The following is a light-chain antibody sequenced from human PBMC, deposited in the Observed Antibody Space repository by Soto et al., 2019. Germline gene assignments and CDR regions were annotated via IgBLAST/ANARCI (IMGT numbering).Light chain of an antibody. CDR1: QYISKY. V-gene: IGKV3-15*01. CDR2: DAS. J-gene: IGKJ1*01. Sequence: EVVMTQSPATLSVSPVERATLSCRASQYISKYLAWXQQXPGXAPXXLIYDASTRATGIPDRLSGSGSGTEFTLTISSLQSEDVAVYYCHQYNEWRTFGQGTKVDIK. CDR3: HQYNEWRT.